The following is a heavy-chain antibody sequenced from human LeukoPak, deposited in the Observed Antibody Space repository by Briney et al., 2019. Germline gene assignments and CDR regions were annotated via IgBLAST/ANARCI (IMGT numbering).Heavy chain of an antibody. J-gene: IGHJ5*02. Sequence: GGSLRLSCAAPGFTFSSYGMHWVRQAPGKGLEWVAVIWYDGSNKYYADSVKGRFTISRDNSKNTLYLQMNSLRAEDTAVYYCAKGDTAMDSGWFDPWGQGTLVTVSS. V-gene: IGHV3-33*06. D-gene: IGHD5-18*01. CDR1: GFTFSSYG. CDR3: AKGDTAMDSGWFDP. CDR2: IWYDGSNK.